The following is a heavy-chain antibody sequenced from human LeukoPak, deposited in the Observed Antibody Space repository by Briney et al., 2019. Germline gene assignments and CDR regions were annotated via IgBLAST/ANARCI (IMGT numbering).Heavy chain of an antibody. CDR2: ISGSGSTI. Sequence: PGGSLRLSCAASGFTFSSSEMNWVRQAPGKGLEWVSYISGSGSTIYYADSVKGRFTISRDNSKNTLYLQMNSLRAEDTAVYYCAKGAPVVVAHPFDYWGQGTLVTVSS. CDR3: AKGAPVVVAHPFDY. J-gene: IGHJ4*02. CDR1: GFTFSSSE. V-gene: IGHV3-48*03. D-gene: IGHD2-15*01.